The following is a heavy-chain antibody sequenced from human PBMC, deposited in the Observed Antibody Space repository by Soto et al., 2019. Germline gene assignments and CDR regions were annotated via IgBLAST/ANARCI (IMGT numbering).Heavy chain of an antibody. CDR3: ARRDGGDYYYMDV. CDR2: IYYSGST. V-gene: IGHV4-39*01. D-gene: IGHD3-10*01. CDR1: GGSISSSSYY. Sequence: SETLSLTCPVSGGSISSSSYYWGWIRQPPGKGLEWIGSIYYSGSTYYNPSLKSRVTISVDTSKNQFSLKLSSVTAADTAVYYCARRDGGDYYYMDVWGKGTTVTVSS. J-gene: IGHJ6*03.